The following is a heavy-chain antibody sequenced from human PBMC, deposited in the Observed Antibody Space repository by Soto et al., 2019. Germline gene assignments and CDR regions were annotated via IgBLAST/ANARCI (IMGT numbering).Heavy chain of an antibody. V-gene: IGHV1-2*02. CDR3: ATPGGPDSGGYYYFAF. D-gene: IGHD3-22*01. CDR1: GYTFSGYY. Sequence: ASVKVSCKASGYTFSGYYMHWVRQAPGQGLEGMGWINPKSGATHFAQKFHGRVTMTRDTSISTAYMDLSRLRSDDTAVYYCATPGGPDSGGYYYFAFWGQGSPVTVSS. CDR2: INPKSGAT. J-gene: IGHJ4*02.